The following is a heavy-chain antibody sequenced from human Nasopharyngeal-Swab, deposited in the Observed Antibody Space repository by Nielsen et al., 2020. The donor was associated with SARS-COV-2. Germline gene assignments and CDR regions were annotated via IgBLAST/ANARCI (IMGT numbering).Heavy chain of an antibody. CDR2: IYHSGST. Sequence: SETLSLTCAVSGGSISSSNWWSWVRQPPGKGLEWIGEIYHSGSTNYNPSLKSRVTISVDKSKNQFSLKLSSVTAADTAVYYCARNMAGIVLMVYDGDGNWFDPWGQGTLVTVSS. CDR1: GGSISSSNW. CDR3: ARNMAGIVLMVYDGDGNWFDP. V-gene: IGHV4-4*02. J-gene: IGHJ5*02. D-gene: IGHD2-8*01.